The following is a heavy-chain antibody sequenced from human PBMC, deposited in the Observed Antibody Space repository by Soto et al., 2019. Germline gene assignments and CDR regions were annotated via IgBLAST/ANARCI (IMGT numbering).Heavy chain of an antibody. CDR3: ARDSIAATGTHYYYYGMDV. Sequence: GGSLRLSCAASGFTFSSYEMNWVRQAPGKGLEWVSYISSSGSTIYYADSVKGRFTISRDNAKNSLYLQMNSLRAEDTAVYYCARDSIAATGTHYYYYGMDVWGQGTTVTVSS. CDR2: ISSSGSTI. J-gene: IGHJ6*02. V-gene: IGHV3-48*03. CDR1: GFTFSSYE. D-gene: IGHD6-13*01.